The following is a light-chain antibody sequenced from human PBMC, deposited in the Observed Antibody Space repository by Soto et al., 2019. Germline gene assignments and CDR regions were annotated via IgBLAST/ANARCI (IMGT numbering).Light chain of an antibody. Sequence: ETVMTQSPATLSVSPGERATLSCRASQSVSSNLAWYQQKPGQAPRLLMYSASTRATGIPARFSGSGSGTEFTLTINSLQSEDFAVYYCQQYHNWPPWTFGQGTKVDIK. V-gene: IGKV3-15*01. CDR3: QQYHNWPPWT. CDR2: SAS. CDR1: QSVSSN. J-gene: IGKJ1*01.